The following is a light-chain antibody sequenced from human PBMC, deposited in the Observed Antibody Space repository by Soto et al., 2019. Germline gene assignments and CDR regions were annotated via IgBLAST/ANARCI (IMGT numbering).Light chain of an antibody. V-gene: IGLV2-14*01. CDR3: SSFTSSSSYV. CDR1: SSDVGGYNY. Sequence: QSVLTQPASVSGSPGQSITISCTGTSSDVGGYNYVSWYQQHPGKAPKLMIYEVGNRPSGVSNRFSGSKSGNTASLTISGLRAEDEADYYCSSFTSSSSYVVGTGTKVPVL. J-gene: IGLJ1*01. CDR2: EVG.